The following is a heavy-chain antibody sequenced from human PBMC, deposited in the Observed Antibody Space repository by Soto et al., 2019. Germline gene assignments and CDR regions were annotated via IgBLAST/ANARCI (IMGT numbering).Heavy chain of an antibody. CDR2: INHSGST. J-gene: IGHJ6*03. D-gene: IGHD3-10*01. CDR1: GGSFSGYY. V-gene: IGHV4-34*01. Sequence: SETLSLTCAVYGGSFSGYYWSWIRQPPGKGLEWIGEINHSGSTNYNPSLKSRVTISVDTSKNQFSLKLSSVTAADTAVYYCARGQTRSYHLVTRIRPYYYYYMDVWGKGTTVTVSS. CDR3: ARGQTRSYHLVTRIRPYYYYYMDV.